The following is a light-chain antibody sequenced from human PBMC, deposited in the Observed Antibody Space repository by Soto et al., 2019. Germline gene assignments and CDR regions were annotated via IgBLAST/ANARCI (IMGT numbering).Light chain of an antibody. CDR1: SSNIGGNS. V-gene: IGLV1-51*01. J-gene: IGLJ1*01. Sequence: QSVLTQPPSVAAAPGQKVTLSSSGSSSNIGGNSVSWYQQLPGTAPKLLIYDDNKRPSGIPDRFSGSKSGTSATLGITGFQTGDEADYYCGSWDSSLSAYVFGTGTKVTVL. CDR3: GSWDSSLSAYV. CDR2: DDN.